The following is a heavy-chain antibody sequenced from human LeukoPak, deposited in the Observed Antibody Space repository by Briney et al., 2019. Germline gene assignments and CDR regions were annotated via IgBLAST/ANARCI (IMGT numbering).Heavy chain of an antibody. J-gene: IGHJ4*02. CDR3: AKGGDTTYYFDY. V-gene: IGHV3-53*01. Sequence: PGGSLRLSCAVSGFTVSSNYMSWVRQAPGKGLEWVSVIYSGGSTYYADSVKGRFTISRDNSKNTLYLQMNSLRAEDTAVYYCAKGGDTTYYFDYWGQGTLVTVSS. D-gene: IGHD5-18*01. CDR1: GFTVSSNY. CDR2: IYSGGST.